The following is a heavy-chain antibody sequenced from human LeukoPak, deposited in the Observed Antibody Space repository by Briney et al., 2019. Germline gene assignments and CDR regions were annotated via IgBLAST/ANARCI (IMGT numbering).Heavy chain of an antibody. J-gene: IGHJ4*02. CDR2: INPNSGGT. Sequence: ASVKVSCKASGYTFTGYYMHWVRQAPGQGLEWMGWINPNSGGTNYAQKFQGWVTMTRDTSISTAYMELSRLRSDDTAVYYCASSTVWFGELLGYRGQGTLVTVSS. CDR3: ASSTVWFGELLGY. V-gene: IGHV1-2*04. D-gene: IGHD3-10*01. CDR1: GYTFTGYY.